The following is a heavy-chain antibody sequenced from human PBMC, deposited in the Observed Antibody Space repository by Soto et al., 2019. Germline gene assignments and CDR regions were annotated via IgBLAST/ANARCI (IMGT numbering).Heavy chain of an antibody. J-gene: IGHJ6*03. V-gene: IGHV4-39*01. CDR3: ARQGGSYYVDYYYYMDV. CDR2: IYYSGST. D-gene: IGHD1-26*01. Sequence: SETLSLTCTVSGGSISSSSYYWGWIRQPPGKGLEWIGSIYYSGSTYYNPSLKSRVTISVDTSKNQFSLKLSSVTAADTAVYYCARQGGSYYVDYYYYMDVWGKGTTVTVSS. CDR1: GGSISSSSYY.